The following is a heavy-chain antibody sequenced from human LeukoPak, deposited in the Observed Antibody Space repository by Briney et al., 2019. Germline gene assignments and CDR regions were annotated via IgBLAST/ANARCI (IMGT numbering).Heavy chain of an antibody. CDR1: GFTFSSYA. J-gene: IGHJ4*02. D-gene: IGHD1-26*01. CDR3: ARVDGSYPPGSDY. Sequence: GGSLRLSCAASGFTFSSYAMSWVRQAPGKGLEWVSAISGSGGSTYYADSVKGRFTISRDNSKNTLYLQMNSLRAEDTALYYCARVDGSYPPGSDYWGQGTLVTVSS. CDR2: ISGSGGST. V-gene: IGHV3-23*01.